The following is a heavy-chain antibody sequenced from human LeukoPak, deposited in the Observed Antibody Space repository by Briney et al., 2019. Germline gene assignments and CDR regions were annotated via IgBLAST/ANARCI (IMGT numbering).Heavy chain of an antibody. CDR2: ISTSDSAI. V-gene: IGHV3-48*01. D-gene: IGHD2-15*01. CDR1: GFTFSSYS. J-gene: IGHJ4*02. Sequence: GGSLRLSCEASGFTFSSYSMNWVRQAPGKGLEWVAYISTSDSAIYYADSVKGRFSISRDNAKNSLYLQMNSLRAEDTAVYYCARHRGRGGVLPRGYLDYWGQGTLVTVSS. CDR3: ARHRGRGGVLPRGYLDY.